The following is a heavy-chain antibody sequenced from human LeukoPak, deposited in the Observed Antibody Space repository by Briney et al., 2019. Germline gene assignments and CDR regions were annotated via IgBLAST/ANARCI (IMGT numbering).Heavy chain of an antibody. J-gene: IGHJ4*02. CDR2: INPSGGST. CDR1: GYTFTSYY. D-gene: IGHD3-22*01. CDR3: ARDDYDDRNGYQHSTRNDY. V-gene: IGHV1-46*01. Sequence: GASVKVSCKASGYTFTSYYMHWVRQAPGQGLEWMGIINPSGGSTNYAQKFQGRVTMTRDTSTSTVYMELSSLRSEDTAVYYCARDDYDDRNGYQHSTRNDYWGQGTLVTVSS.